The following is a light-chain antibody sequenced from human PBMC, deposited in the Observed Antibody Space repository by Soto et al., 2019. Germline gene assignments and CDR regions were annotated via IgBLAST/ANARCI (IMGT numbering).Light chain of an antibody. CDR3: QQYGSSPLT. CDR2: DAS. J-gene: IGKJ4*01. V-gene: IGKV3-15*01. Sequence: EIVLTQSPAPLSLSPGERATLSCRASQSVSSYLAWYHQKPGQAPRLLIYDASTRATGIPARYSGSGSGTEFNFTISSLQSEDVAVYYCQQYGSSPLTFGGGTKVDIK. CDR1: QSVSSY.